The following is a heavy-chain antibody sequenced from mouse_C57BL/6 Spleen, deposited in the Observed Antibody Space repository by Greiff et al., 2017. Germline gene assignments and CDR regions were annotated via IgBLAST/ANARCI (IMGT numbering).Heavy chain of an antibody. CDR2: IYPGSGNT. D-gene: IGHD2-3*01. J-gene: IGHJ4*01. Sequence: VQLQQSGAELVRPGASVKMSCKASGYTFTDYYINWVKQRPGKGLEWIARIYPGSGNTYYNEKIKGKATLTAEKSSSTDYMHLSSLTSEDSAVYCCARAGGYYLDAVDYWGQRTSVTVSS. CDR1: GYTFTDYY. V-gene: IGHV1-76*01. CDR3: ARAGGYYLDAVDY.